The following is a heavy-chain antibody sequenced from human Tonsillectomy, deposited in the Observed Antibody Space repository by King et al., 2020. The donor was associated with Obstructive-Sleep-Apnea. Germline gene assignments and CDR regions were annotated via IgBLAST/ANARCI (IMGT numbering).Heavy chain of an antibody. V-gene: IGHV1-2*04. Sequence: VQLVQSGAEVKKPGASVKVSCKASGYTFTGYYMHWVRQAPGQGLEWMGWINPNSGGTNYAQKFQGWVTMTRDTSISTAYMELSRLRSDDTAVYYCARDGATGTTRLSMDNWFDPWGQGTLVTVSS. CDR3: ARDGATGTTRLSMDNWFDP. J-gene: IGHJ5*02. CDR2: INPNSGGT. D-gene: IGHD1-7*01. CDR1: GYTFTGYY.